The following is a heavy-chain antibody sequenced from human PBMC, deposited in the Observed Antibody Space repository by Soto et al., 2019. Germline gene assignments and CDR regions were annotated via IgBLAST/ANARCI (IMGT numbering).Heavy chain of an antibody. CDR2: INHSGST. D-gene: IGHD6-19*01. CDR3: ASLLYGAVADYYGMDV. V-gene: IGHV4-34*01. CDR1: GGSFSGYY. J-gene: IGHJ6*02. Sequence: SETLSLTCAVYGGSFSGYYWSCIRQPPGKGLEWIGEINHSGSTNYNPSLKSRVTISVDTSKNQFSLKLSSVTAADTAVYYCASLLYGAVADYYGMDVWGQGTTVTVSS.